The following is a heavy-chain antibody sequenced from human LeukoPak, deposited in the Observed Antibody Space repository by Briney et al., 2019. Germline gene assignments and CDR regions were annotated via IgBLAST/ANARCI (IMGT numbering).Heavy chain of an antibody. Sequence: GGSLRLSCAASGFTFSSYAMSWVRQAPGKGLEWVTVISYDSRHIYYADSVKGRFTVSRDNSKNALYLEMNGLRPEDTAVYYCGEIASYWGQGTLVTVSS. CDR1: GFTFSSYA. D-gene: IGHD2-21*01. V-gene: IGHV3-30*03. CDR2: ISYDSRHI. CDR3: GEIASY. J-gene: IGHJ4*02.